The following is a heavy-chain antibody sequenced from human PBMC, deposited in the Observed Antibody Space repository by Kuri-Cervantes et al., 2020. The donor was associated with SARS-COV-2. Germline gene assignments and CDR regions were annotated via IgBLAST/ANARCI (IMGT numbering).Heavy chain of an antibody. Sequence: SETLSLTCTVSGGSISSSSYYWGWIRQPPGKGLEWIGSIYYSGSTYYNPSLKSRVTISVDTSKNQFSLKLSSVTAADTAVYDCARRACSSTSCYRALRAFDIWGQGTMVTVSS. CDR1: GGSISSSSYY. CDR3: ARRACSSTSCYRALRAFDI. D-gene: IGHD2-2*01. V-gene: IGHV4-39*01. CDR2: IYYSGST. J-gene: IGHJ3*02.